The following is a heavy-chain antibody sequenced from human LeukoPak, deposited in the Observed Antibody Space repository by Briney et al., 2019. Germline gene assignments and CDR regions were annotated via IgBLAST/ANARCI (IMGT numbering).Heavy chain of an antibody. J-gene: IGHJ4*02. CDR3: ARGRRYYYDSSGYLYYFDY. Sequence: SETLSLTCAVYGGSFSGYYWSWIRQPPGKGLEWIGEINHSGSTNYNPSLKSRVTISVDTSKNQFSLKLSSVTAADTAVYYCARGRRYYYDSSGYLYYFDYGGQGTLVTVSS. CDR2: INHSGST. D-gene: IGHD3-22*01. CDR1: GGSFSGYY. V-gene: IGHV4-34*01.